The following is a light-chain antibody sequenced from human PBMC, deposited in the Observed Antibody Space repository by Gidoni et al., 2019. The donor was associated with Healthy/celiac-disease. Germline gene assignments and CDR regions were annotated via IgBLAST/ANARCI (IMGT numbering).Light chain of an antibody. V-gene: IGKV3-11*01. CDR1: KSVSSY. CDR3: QKRSNWLT. J-gene: IGKJ4*01. Sequence: EIVLTQSPATLSLSPGERATLSCRASKSVSSYLAWYQQQPGQAPRLLIYDASNRATGIPARFSGSGSGTDFTLTISSLEPEDFAVYYCQKRSNWLTFGGGTKVEIK. CDR2: DAS.